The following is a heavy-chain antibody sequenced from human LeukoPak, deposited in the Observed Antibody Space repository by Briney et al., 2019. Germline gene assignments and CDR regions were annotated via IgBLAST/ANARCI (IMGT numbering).Heavy chain of an antibody. J-gene: IGHJ3*02. CDR2: ISWNSGSI. D-gene: IGHD3-22*01. V-gene: IGHV3-9*03. CDR3: AKEYYDSSGYWNAFDI. CDR1: GFTFDDYA. Sequence: GGSLRLSCAAFGFTFDDYAMHWVRQAPGKGLEWVSGISWNSGSIGYADSVKGRFTISRDNAKNSLYLQMNSLRAEDMALDYCAKEYYDSSGYWNAFDIWGQGTMVTVSS.